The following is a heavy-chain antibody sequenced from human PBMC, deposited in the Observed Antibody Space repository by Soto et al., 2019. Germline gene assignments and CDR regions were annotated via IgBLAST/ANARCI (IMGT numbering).Heavy chain of an antibody. D-gene: IGHD5-12*01. Sequence: GASVKVSCKVSGYTLTELSMHWVRQAPGKGLEWMGGFDPEDGETIYAQKFQGRVTMTEDTSTDTAYMELSSLRSEDTAVYYCATGSENMEWLRFDAFDIWGQGTMVTVSS. V-gene: IGHV1-24*01. CDR1: GYTLTELS. CDR3: ATGSENMEWLRFDAFDI. J-gene: IGHJ3*02. CDR2: FDPEDGET.